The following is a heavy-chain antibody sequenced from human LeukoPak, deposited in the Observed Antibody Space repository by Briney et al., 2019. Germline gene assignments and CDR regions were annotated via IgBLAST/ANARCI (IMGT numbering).Heavy chain of an antibody. CDR1: GFSFSSYW. CDR2: IKSDGSTT. J-gene: IGHJ4*02. Sequence: GGSLRLPCAASGFSFSSYWMHWVRQVPGKGLVWVSRIKSDGSTTGYADSVKGRFTISRDNAKNSLYLQMNSLRAEDTAVYYCARGDYDFWSGSHPTDYWGQGTLVTVSS. V-gene: IGHV3-74*01. CDR3: ARGDYDFWSGSHPTDY. D-gene: IGHD3-3*01.